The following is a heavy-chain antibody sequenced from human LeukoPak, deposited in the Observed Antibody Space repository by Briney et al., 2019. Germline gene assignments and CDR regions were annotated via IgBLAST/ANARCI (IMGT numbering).Heavy chain of an antibody. D-gene: IGHD6-19*01. CDR1: GGSINSYY. CDR3: ATNAGRVAAGAFDI. CDR2: IYTSGST. V-gene: IGHV4-4*07. Sequence: SETLSLTCTVSGGSINSYYWNWIRQPAGEGLEWIGRIYTSGSTNYTPSLKIRVSMSVDRSKNQFSLRLTSVTAADTAIYYCATNAGRVAAGAFDIWGQGTMVTVST. J-gene: IGHJ3*02.